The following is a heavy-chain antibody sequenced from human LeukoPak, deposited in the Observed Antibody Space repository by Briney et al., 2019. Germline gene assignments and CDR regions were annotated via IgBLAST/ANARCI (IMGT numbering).Heavy chain of an antibody. CDR2: MYYSGST. Sequence: SETLSLTCTVSGGSIRSYYWSWIRQAPGKGLECSGYMYYSGSTNYNPSLKSRVAISGDTSKNQFSLKLSSVTAADTAVYYCARLHFDYYFDYWGQGTLVTVSS. CDR3: ARLHFDYYFDY. CDR1: GGSIRSYY. J-gene: IGHJ4*02. D-gene: IGHD3-9*01. V-gene: IGHV4-59*01.